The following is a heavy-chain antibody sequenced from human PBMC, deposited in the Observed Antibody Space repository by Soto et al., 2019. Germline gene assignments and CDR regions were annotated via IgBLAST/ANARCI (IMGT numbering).Heavy chain of an antibody. CDR2: ISYDASNK. CDR3: AKDRAGDIYVAAQSGLDY. J-gene: IGHJ4*02. V-gene: IGHV3-30*18. CDR1: GFTFSSYG. Sequence: PGGSLRLSCAVSGFTFSSYGMHWVGQAPGKGLEWVAVISYDASNKYYADSVKGRFTITRDNSKNTLYLQMNSLRAEDTAVYYCAKDRAGDIYVAAQSGLDYWGQGTLVTVSS. D-gene: IGHD3-3*01.